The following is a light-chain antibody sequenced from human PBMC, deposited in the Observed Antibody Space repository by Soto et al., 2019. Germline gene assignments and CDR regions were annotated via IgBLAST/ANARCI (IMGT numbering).Light chain of an antibody. CDR1: NSSIGNNY. CDR3: RPRDSSRIGYV. V-gene: IGLV1-51*01. Sequence: QSVLTQPPSVSAAPGHRATISCSGSNSSIGNNYVSWYQQLPGTAPKLLIYDNNKRPSGIPDRFSGSKSGTSAPLDITGLQTGDQADYYCRPRDSSRIGYVFGSGTKVTV. J-gene: IGLJ1*01. CDR2: DNN.